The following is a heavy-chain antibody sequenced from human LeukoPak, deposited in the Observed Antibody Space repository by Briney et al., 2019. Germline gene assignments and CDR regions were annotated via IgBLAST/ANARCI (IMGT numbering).Heavy chain of an antibody. J-gene: IGHJ6*02. Sequence: PSQTLSLTCTVSGGSISSGGYYWSWIRQHPGKGLEWIGYIYYSGSTYYNPPLKSRVTISVDTSKNQFSLKLSSVTAADTAVYYCARGQTTVVTPYYYYGMDVWGQGTTVTVSS. CDR1: GGSISSGGYY. CDR3: ARGQTTVVTPYYYYGMDV. V-gene: IGHV4-31*03. CDR2: IYYSGST. D-gene: IGHD4-23*01.